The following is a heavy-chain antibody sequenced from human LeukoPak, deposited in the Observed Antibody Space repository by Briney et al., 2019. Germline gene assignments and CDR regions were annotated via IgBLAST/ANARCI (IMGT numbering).Heavy chain of an antibody. CDR3: ARVLGIVGG. CDR2: ISSSGTSM. CDR1: GFTFSSYE. J-gene: IGHJ4*02. D-gene: IGHD1-26*01. Sequence: GGSLRLSCAASGFTFSSYEMNWVRQDPGKGLEWVSYISSSGTSMYYADSVKGRFTISRDNAKNSLYLQMNSLRADDTAVYYCARVLGIVGGWGQGTLVTVSS. V-gene: IGHV3-48*03.